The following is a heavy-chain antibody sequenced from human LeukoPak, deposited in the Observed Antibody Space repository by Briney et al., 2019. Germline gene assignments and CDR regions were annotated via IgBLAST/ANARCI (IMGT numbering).Heavy chain of an antibody. Sequence: KTGGSLRLSCAASGFTFSSNSMTWVRQAPGKGLEWVSSISSSSSYIYYEASVKGRFTISRDNAKKSLYLQMNSLRAEDTAVYYCARNSAYSTSSGFNSWGQGTLVTVSS. CDR3: ARNSAYSTSSGFNS. J-gene: IGHJ4*02. V-gene: IGHV3-21*01. CDR2: ISSSSSYI. D-gene: IGHD6-6*01. CDR1: GFTFSSNS.